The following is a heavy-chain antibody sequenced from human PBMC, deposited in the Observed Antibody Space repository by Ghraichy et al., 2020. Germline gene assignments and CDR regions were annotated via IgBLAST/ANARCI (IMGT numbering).Heavy chain of an antibody. V-gene: IGHV4-39*01. Sequence: SETLSLTCTVSGGSMSSSNYYWGWIRQPPGKGLEWIGSIFYSGSTHYNPSLKSRVPLSVDTSKNQFSLKLGSVTAADTAVYDCAKTYSSGWTTLPGGWFDPWGQGTLVTVSS. CDR1: GGSMSSSNYY. J-gene: IGHJ5*02. CDR3: AKTYSSGWTTLPGGWFDP. CDR2: IFYSGST. D-gene: IGHD6-19*01.